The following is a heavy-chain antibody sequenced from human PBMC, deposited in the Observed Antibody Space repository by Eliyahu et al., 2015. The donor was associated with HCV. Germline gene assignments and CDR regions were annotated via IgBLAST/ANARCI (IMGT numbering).Heavy chain of an antibody. J-gene: IGHJ4*02. CDR1: GFTFSNYG. CDR2: IWYDGSND. Sequence: QVRLVESGGGVVQPGRSLRLSCAASGFTFSNYGMHWVRQAPGKGLQWVAGIWYDGSNDYYADSVKGRFTLSRDNSKSTLYLQMNSLGVEDTAVYFCAKVYNSANPYYFHYWGQGTLITVSS. V-gene: IGHV3-33*06. D-gene: IGHD3-22*01. CDR3: AKVYNSANPYYFHY.